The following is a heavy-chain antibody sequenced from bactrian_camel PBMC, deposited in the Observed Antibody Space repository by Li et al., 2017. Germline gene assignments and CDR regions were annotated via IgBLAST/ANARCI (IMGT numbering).Heavy chain of an antibody. D-gene: IGHD6*01. CDR2: INSGGAT. CDR3: ATYGGSWYGLGFTY. Sequence: VQLVESGGGLVQPGGSLTLSCAASGFTFSSYAMSWVRQAPGKGLEWVSAINSGGATNYGDPVKGRFTISRDNAKNTLYLHLNTLKNEDTAVYYCATYGGSWYGLGFTYWGQGTQVTVS. V-gene: IGHV3S42*01. CDR1: GFTFSSYA. J-gene: IGHJ4*01.